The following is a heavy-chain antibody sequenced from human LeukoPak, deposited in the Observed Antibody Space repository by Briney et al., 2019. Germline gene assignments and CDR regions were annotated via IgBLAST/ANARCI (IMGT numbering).Heavy chain of an antibody. D-gene: IGHD3-22*01. V-gene: IGHV4-59*12. J-gene: IGHJ4*02. CDR2: IYYSGST. CDR3: ARDPWFYYDSGGYFQT. Sequence: ASETLSLTCTVSGGSLSSYYWSWIRQPPGKGLEWIGYIYYSGSTKYNPSLKSRVSISVDTSKNQLSLRLSSVTAADTAVYYCARDPWFYYDSGGYFQTWGQGTLVAVSS. CDR1: GGSLSSYY.